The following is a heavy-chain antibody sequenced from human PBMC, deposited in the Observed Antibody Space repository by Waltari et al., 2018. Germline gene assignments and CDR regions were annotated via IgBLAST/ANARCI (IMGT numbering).Heavy chain of an antibody. CDR3: ARDGPGAGNDDFDY. V-gene: IGHV1-2*02. CDR1: GYTFTGYY. J-gene: IGHJ4*02. Sequence: QVQLAQSGAEEKKPGASVTVSCKASGYTFTGYYIHWVRLAPGQGLEWMGWFSPNNGDNKYAQKFQGRVTMTRDTSINTAYMELSSLTSDDTAVYYCARDGPGAGNDDFDYWGQGTLVSVSS. D-gene: IGHD3-10*01. CDR2: FSPNNGDN.